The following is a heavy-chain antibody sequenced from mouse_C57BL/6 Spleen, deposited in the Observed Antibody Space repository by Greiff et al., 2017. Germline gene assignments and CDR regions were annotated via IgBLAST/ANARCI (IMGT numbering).Heavy chain of an antibody. CDR3: ARERNGFYFDY. J-gene: IGHJ2*01. CDR1: GYTFTSSW. CDR2: IDPSSGGT. Sequence: QVQLQQPGAELVKPGASVKLSCKASGYTFTSSWMHWVKQRPGRGLEWIGRIDPSSGGTKYNEKFKGKATLTVDKPSSTAYMQLSSLTSEDSAVYYCARERNGFYFDYWGKGTTRTVST. V-gene: IGHV1-72*01. D-gene: IGHD2-2*01.